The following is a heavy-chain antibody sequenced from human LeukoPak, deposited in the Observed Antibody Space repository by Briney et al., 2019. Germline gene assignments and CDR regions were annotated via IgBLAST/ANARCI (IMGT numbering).Heavy chain of an antibody. V-gene: IGHV4-38-2*01. CDR3: ARGGGVRFGSGWRPGAWFDP. CDR1: GFTFSSYE. J-gene: IGHJ5*02. D-gene: IGHD6-19*01. CDR2: IHSGESP. Sequence: PGGSLRLSCAASGFTFSSYEMNWVRQPPGKGLEWIGIIHSGESPYYSPSLESRITISIDTSMNQFSLKLNSVTAADTAVYYCARGGGVRFGSGWRPGAWFDPWGQGTLVIVSS.